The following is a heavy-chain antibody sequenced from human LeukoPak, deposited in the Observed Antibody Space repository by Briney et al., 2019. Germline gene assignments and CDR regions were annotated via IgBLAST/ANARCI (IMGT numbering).Heavy chain of an antibody. CDR3: ARGAYYDSSGRFDY. Sequence: ASVKVSCKASGYTFTGYYMHWVRQAPGQGLEWMGWINPNSGGTNYAQKFQGRVTMTRDTSISTAYMELSRLRSDDTAVYYCARGAYYDSSGRFDYWGQGTLVTVSS. CDR1: GYTFTGYY. V-gene: IGHV1-2*02. CDR2: INPNSGGT. D-gene: IGHD3-22*01. J-gene: IGHJ4*02.